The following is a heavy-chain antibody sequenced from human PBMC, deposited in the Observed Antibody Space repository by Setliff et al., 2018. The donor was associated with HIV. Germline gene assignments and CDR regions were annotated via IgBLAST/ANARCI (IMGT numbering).Heavy chain of an antibody. J-gene: IGHJ4*02. CDR3: ARVNFFYASGSHTRDLDY. CDR1: GGSFSGYY. V-gene: IGHV4-34*12. CDR2: IIHSGGT. Sequence: SETLSPTCAVYGGSFSGYYWNWIRQPPGKGLEWIGEIIHSGGTNYNPSLKSRVTISADTSKNQFSLKLSTVTAADTAVYYCARVNFFYASGSHTRDLDYWGQGTLVTVSS. D-gene: IGHD3-10*01.